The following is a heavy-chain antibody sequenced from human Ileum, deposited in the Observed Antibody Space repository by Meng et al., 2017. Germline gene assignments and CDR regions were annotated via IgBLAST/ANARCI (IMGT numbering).Heavy chain of an antibody. CDR1: GYTFTSYG. CDR2: ISVYNGNT. Sequence: ASVKVSCKASGYTFTSYGITWVRQAPGQGLEWMGWISVYNGNTEYAQKFQGRVTLTTDKSTNTAYMELRSLRSDDTAVYYCARGQHFGDYVLWGQGTLVTVSS. V-gene: IGHV1-18*01. CDR3: ARGQHFGDYVL. J-gene: IGHJ4*02. D-gene: IGHD4-17*01.